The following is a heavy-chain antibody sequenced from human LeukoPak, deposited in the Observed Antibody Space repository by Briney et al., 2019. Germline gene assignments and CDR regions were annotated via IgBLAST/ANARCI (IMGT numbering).Heavy chain of an antibody. CDR2: IYHSGST. V-gene: IGHV4-4*02. J-gene: IGHJ4*02. CDR3: ARETGDFEYYDFWSGYFY. D-gene: IGHD3-3*01. CDR1: GGSISSSNW. Sequence: SETLSLTCAVSGGSISSSNWWSWVRQPPGKGLEWIGEIYHSGSTNYNPSLKSRVTISVDESKTQLSLRLESVTAADTAVYYCARETGDFEYYDFWSGYFYWGQGTLVTVSS.